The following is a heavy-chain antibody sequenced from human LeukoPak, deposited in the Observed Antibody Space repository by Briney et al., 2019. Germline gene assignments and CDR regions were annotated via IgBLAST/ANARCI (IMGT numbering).Heavy chain of an antibody. CDR2: ISSSGSSI. CDR3: ARGINTSGSGSYYNYFDY. V-gene: IGHV3-48*03. CDR1: GFTFSSYE. Sequence: GGSLRLSCAASGFTFSSYEMNWVRQAPGKGLEWVSFISSSGSSIYYADSVKGRFTISRDNAKNSLYLQMNSLRAEDTAVYYCARGINTSGSGSYYNYFDYWGQGTLVTVSS. D-gene: IGHD3-10*01. J-gene: IGHJ4*02.